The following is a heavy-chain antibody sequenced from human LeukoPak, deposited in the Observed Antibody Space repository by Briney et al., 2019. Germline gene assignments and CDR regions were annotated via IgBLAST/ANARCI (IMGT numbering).Heavy chain of an antibody. CDR3: ARKLGSSWYEYPFDY. V-gene: IGHV7-4-1*02. Sequence: ASVKVSCKASGYTFTGYYMHWVRQAPGQGLEWMGWINTNTGNPTYAQGFTGRFVFSLDTSVSTAYLQISSLKAEDTAVYYCARKLGSSWYEYPFDYWGQGTLVTVSS. D-gene: IGHD6-13*01. J-gene: IGHJ4*02. CDR1: GYTFTGYY. CDR2: INTNTGNP.